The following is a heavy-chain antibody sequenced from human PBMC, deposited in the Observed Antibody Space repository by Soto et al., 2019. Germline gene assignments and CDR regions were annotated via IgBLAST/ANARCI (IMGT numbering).Heavy chain of an antibody. CDR3: ARASIAVAGTKYYYYYYGMDV. CDR1: GGSFSGYY. J-gene: IGHJ6*02. Sequence: SETLSLTCAVYGGSFSGYYWSWIRQPPGEGLEWIGEINHSGSTNYNPSLKSRVTISVDTSKNQFSLKLSSVTAADTAVYYCARASIAVAGTKYYYYYYGMDVWGQGTTVTVSS. CDR2: INHSGST. V-gene: IGHV4-34*01. D-gene: IGHD6-19*01.